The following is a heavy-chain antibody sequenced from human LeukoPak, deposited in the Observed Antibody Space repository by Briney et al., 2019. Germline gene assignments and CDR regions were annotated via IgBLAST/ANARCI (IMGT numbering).Heavy chain of an antibody. CDR3: AREGHYGALDI. CDR1: GLTYSYYS. D-gene: IGHD3-10*01. CDR2: ISSSTTLI. Sequence: GRSLRLSCAASGLTYSYYSMKWARQAPGKGLEWVSYISSSTTLIHYADSVKGSFTFSRDNAKSSLYLQMNSLRDEDTPLFFCAREGHYGALDIWGQGAMVTVSS. V-gene: IGHV3-48*02. J-gene: IGHJ3*02.